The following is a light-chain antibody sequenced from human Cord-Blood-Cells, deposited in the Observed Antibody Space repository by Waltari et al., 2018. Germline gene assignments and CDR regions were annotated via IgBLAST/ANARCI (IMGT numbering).Light chain of an antibody. V-gene: IGKV4-1*01. CDR1: QSVLYSSNNKNY. CDR2: WAS. CDR3: QQYYSTPIT. Sequence: DIVMTQSPDSLAVFLGERATINCNSSQSVLYSSNNKNYLAWYQQKPGQPPKLLIYWASTREAGVPDRFSGSGSGTDFTLTISSLQAEDVAVYYCQQYYSTPITFGQGTRLEIK. J-gene: IGKJ5*01.